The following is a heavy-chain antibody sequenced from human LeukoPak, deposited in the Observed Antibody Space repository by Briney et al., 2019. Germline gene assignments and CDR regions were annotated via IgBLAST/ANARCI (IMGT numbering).Heavy chain of an antibody. V-gene: IGHV3-9*01. Sequence: GRSLRPSCAASGFTFDDYAMHWVRQAPGRGLEWVSGISWNSGSIGYADSVKGRFTISRDNAKNSLYLQMNSLRAEDTALYYCASGDGYWGQGTLVTVSS. CDR1: GFTFDDYA. CDR2: ISWNSGSI. D-gene: IGHD5-24*01. CDR3: ASGDGY. J-gene: IGHJ4*02.